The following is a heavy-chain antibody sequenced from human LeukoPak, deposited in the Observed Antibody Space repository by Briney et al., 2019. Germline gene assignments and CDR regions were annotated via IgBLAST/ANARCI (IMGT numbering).Heavy chain of an antibody. CDR1: GFTFSSYG. CDR3: AKDRRYSSSWYGY. V-gene: IGHV3-23*01. CDR2: ISGSGGST. D-gene: IGHD6-13*01. J-gene: IGHJ4*02. Sequence: PGGSLRLSCAASGFTFSSYGMSWVRQAPGKGLEWVSAISGSGGSTYYADSVKGRFTISRDNSKNTLYLQMNSLRAEDTAVYYCAKDRRYSSSWYGYWGQGTLVTVSS.